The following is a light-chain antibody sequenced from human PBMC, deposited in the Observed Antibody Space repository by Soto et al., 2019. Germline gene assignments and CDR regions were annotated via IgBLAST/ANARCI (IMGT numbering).Light chain of an antibody. CDR3: QHYGSSPPWP. J-gene: IGKJ1*01. CDR2: GAS. V-gene: IGKV3-20*01. CDR1: QSVYSNY. Sequence: EMVLTQSPCTLSLLPGERATLSCRASQSVYSNYLAWYQQKPGQAPRLLISGASSMAAGIPDRFSGSGSGTHFSLTITRLWREDFAVELRQHYGSSPPWPFVPGTKV.